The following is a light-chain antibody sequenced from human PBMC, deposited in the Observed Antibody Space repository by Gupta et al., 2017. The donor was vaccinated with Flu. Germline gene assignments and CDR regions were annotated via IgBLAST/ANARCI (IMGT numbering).Light chain of an antibody. CDR1: DIGTKS. CDR3: QVWDSSSDWV. Sequence: SYVLTQPAPVSVAPGQTATITCGGNDIGTKSGHWYQQKPGQAPVLVVYDNSDRPSGIPEGFSGSISGNTATLAISRVEAGDEADYYCQVWDSSSDWVFGGGTKLTVL. CDR2: DNS. V-gene: IGLV3-21*02. J-gene: IGLJ3*02.